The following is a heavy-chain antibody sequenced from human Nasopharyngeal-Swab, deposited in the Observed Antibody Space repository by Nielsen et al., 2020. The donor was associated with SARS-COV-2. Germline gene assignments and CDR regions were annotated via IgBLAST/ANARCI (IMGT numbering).Heavy chain of an antibody. D-gene: IGHD3-3*01. CDR2: ISYDGSNK. CDR3: ARESSDFWSGYYENDAFDI. J-gene: IGHJ3*02. Sequence: GGSLRLSCAASGFTFSSYGMHWVRQAPGKGLEWVAVISYDGSNKYYADSVKGRFTISRDNAKNSLYLQMNSLRAEDTAVYYCARESSDFWSGYYENDAFDIWGQGTMVTVSS. V-gene: IGHV3-33*05. CDR1: GFTFSSYG.